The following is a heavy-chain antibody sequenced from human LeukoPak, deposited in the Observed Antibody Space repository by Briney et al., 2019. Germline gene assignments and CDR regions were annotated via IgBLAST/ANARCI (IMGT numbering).Heavy chain of an antibody. CDR3: ARSPRYCSSISCYLDH. D-gene: IGHD2-2*01. CDR2: ISGSGGSK. V-gene: IGHV3-23*01. CDR1: GFTFSSYT. J-gene: IGHJ4*02. Sequence: GGSLRLSCAASGFTFSSYTMTWVRQAPGKGLEWVSAISGSGGSKYYADSVKGRFTISRDNSKNTLYLQMNSLGAEDTAVYYCARSPRYCSSISCYLDHWGQGTLVTVSS.